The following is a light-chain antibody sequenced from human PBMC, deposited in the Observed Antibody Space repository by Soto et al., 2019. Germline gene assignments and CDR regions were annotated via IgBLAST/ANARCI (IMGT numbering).Light chain of an antibody. CDR1: QSVTSSY. Sequence: EIVLTQSPDTLSLSPGERATLSCRASQSVTSSYLAWYQQKPGHAPRLLIYGASSRATGIPDRFSGSVSGTDFTLTISRLEPEDFAVYYCPQYGSSPYTFGQGTSLEIK. V-gene: IGKV3-20*01. CDR3: PQYGSSPYT. CDR2: GAS. J-gene: IGKJ2*01.